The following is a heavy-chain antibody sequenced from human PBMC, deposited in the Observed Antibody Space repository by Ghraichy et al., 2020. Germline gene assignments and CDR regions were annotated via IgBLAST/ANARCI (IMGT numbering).Heavy chain of an antibody. J-gene: IGHJ4*02. D-gene: IGHD4/OR15-4a*01. CDR2: IKSDGSEK. Sequence: GESLNISCAASGFTFSSYWMGWVRQAPGKGLEWVANIKSDGSEKDYVDSMKGRFIISRDNAKNSLYLQINSVRAADTAVYFCGRVSAGSLPGAWIDYWGQGTLVPVSP. CDR3: GRVSAGSLPGAWIDY. CDR1: GFTFSSYW. V-gene: IGHV3-7*01.